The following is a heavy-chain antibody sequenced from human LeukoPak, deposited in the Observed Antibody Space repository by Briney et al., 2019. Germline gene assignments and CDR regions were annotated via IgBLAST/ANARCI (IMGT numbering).Heavy chain of an antibody. CDR1: GGSISSGGYY. Sequence: SETLSLTCTVSGGSISSGGYYWSWIRQHPGKGLEWIGYIYYSGSTYYNPSLKSRVTISVDTSKNQFSLKLSSVTAADTAVYYCARYVGNVIRPPIGVDLDFDYWGQGTLVTVSS. CDR3: ARYVGNVIRPPIGVDLDFDY. V-gene: IGHV4-31*03. D-gene: IGHD6-19*01. J-gene: IGHJ4*02. CDR2: IYYSGST.